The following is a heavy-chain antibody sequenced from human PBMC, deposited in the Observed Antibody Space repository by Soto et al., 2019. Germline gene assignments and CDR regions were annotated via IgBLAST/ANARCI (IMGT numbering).Heavy chain of an antibody. CDR3: ARYRREAVAGYTLDN. J-gene: IGHJ4*02. CDR1: GGSISSNY. CDR2: VYNSGST. Sequence: SETLSLTCTVPGGSISSNYWTWIRQPPGKGLEWIGYVYNSGSTNYNPSLKSRVTISEDTPKSQFSLKVNSMTAADTAVYYCARYRREAVAGYTLDNWGQGILVTVSS. D-gene: IGHD6-13*01. V-gene: IGHV4-59*01.